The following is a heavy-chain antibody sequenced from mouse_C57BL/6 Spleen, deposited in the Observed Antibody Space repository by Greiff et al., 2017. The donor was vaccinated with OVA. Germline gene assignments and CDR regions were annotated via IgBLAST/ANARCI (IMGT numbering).Heavy chain of an antibody. D-gene: IGHD3-2*02. CDR3: TRWDSSGVLAMDY. CDR1: GYTFTSYW. V-gene: IGHV1-52*01. Sequence: QVQLQQPGAELVRPGSSVKLSCKASGYTFTSYWMHWVKQRPIQGLEWIGNIDPSDSETHYNQKFKDKATLTVDKSSSTAYMQLSSLTSEDSAVYYCTRWDSSGVLAMDYWGQGTSVTVSS. CDR2: IDPSDSET. J-gene: IGHJ4*01.